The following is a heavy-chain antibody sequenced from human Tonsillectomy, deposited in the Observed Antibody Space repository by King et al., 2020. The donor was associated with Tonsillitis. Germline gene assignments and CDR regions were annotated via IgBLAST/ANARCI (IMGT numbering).Heavy chain of an antibody. CDR3: TTALSAYVIES. J-gene: IGHJ5*02. CDR2: IKSRADGGTT. Sequence: VQLVESGGGLVKPGGSLRLSCAASGFTFSNAWMCWVRQAPGKGLEWVGRIKSRADGGTTDYAAPVRGRFTISRDDSKNTLYMQMNSLRTEDTAMYYCTTALSAYVIESWGQGTLVTVSS. CDR1: GFTFSNAW. V-gene: IGHV3-15*01. D-gene: IGHD2-21*01.